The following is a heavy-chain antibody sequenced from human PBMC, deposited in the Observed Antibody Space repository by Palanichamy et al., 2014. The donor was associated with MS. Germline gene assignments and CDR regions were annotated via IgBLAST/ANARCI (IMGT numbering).Heavy chain of an antibody. CDR1: GFTVSSNY. Sequence: EVHLVESGGGLIQPGGSLRLSCAASGFTVSSNYMSWVRQAPGKGLEWVSLIYSGGSTYNADSVKGRFSISRDNSKNTLYLQMNSLRAEDTAVHYCAGDGASTGLSYWGQGTLVTVSS. CDR2: IYSGGST. CDR3: AGDGASTGLSY. V-gene: IGHV3-53*01. J-gene: IGHJ4*02. D-gene: IGHD2-8*02.